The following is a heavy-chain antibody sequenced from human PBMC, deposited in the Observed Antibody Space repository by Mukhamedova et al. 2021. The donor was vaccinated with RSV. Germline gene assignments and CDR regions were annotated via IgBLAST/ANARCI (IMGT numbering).Heavy chain of an antibody. CDR3: ARDGWLRLEYKFDS. CDR2: IFYSGIT. Sequence: WIGNIFYSGITHYSPSLKSRVTISVDTSRNQFSLRLRSVTAADTAVYYCARDGWLRLEYKFDSWGPGTLVTVSS. V-gene: IGHV4-28*03. D-gene: IGHD5-12*01. J-gene: IGHJ4*02.